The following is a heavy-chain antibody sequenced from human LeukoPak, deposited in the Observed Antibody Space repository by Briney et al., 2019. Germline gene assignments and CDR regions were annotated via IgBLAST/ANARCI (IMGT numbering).Heavy chain of an antibody. CDR2: IIPIFGTA. CDR3: ARLDEYSSSSRYYGMDV. D-gene: IGHD6-6*01. V-gene: IGHV1-69*13. J-gene: IGHJ6*02. CDR1: GGTFSNYA. Sequence: SVKVSFKASGGTFSNYAISWVRQAPGQGLEWMGGIIPIFGTANYAQKFQGRVTITADESTSTAYMELSSLRSEDTAVYYCARLDEYSSSSRYYGMDVWGQGTTVTVSS.